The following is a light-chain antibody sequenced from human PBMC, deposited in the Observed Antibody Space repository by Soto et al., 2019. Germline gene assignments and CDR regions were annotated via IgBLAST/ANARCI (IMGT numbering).Light chain of an antibody. Sequence: DIQMTQSPSSLSASVGDRVTIACQASQNINNYLNWYQQKPGKAPKLLIYDASSLESGVPSRFSGSGSGTEFTLTISSLQPDDFATYYCQQYNSWTFGQGTKVDI. CDR3: QQYNSWT. J-gene: IGKJ1*01. CDR2: DAS. V-gene: IGKV1-5*01. CDR1: QNINNY.